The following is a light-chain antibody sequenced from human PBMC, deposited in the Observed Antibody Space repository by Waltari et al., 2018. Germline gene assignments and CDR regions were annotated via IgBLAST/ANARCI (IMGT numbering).Light chain of an antibody. Sequence: SYELTQPPSVSVSPGQTARITCSGDALPQQYAYWYQQKPGQAPVLVIYKDSARPSGVPERFSGSSSGTTVTLTISGVQAEDEADYYCQSADSSCTFVVFGGGTKLTVL. J-gene: IGLJ2*01. CDR1: ALPQQY. V-gene: IGLV3-25*03. CDR3: QSADSSCTFVV. CDR2: KDS.